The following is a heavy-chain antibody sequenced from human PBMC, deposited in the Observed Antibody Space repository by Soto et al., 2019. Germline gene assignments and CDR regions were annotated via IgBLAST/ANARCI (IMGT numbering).Heavy chain of an antibody. CDR1: GFTFSSYG. D-gene: IGHD3-22*01. CDR3: ARADMSSGYYYSHLDY. Sequence: GGSLRLSCAASGFTFSSYGMHWVRQAPGKGLEWVAVIWYDGSNKYYADSVKGRFTISRDNSKNTLYLQMNSLRAEDTAVYYCARADMSSGYYYSHLDYWGQGTLVTVSS. CDR2: IWYDGSNK. J-gene: IGHJ4*02. V-gene: IGHV3-33*01.